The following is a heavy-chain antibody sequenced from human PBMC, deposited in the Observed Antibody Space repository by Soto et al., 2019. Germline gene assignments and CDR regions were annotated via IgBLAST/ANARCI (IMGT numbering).Heavy chain of an antibody. J-gene: IGHJ6*03. V-gene: IGHV4-59*08. CDR3: ARLSPGSFTYYYYYMDV. Sequence: SETLSLTCTVSGGSISSYYWSWIRQPPGKGLEWIGYIYYSGSTNYNPSLKSRVTISVDTSKNQFSLKLSSVTAADTAVYYCARLSPGSFTYYYYYMDVWGKGTTVTVSS. CDR2: IYYSGST. CDR1: GGSISSYY. D-gene: IGHD6-13*01.